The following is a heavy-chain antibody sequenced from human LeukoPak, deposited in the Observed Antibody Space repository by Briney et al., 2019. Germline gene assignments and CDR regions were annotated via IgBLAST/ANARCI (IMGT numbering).Heavy chain of an antibody. CDR3: ATDSLHYSDWIDY. D-gene: IGHD4-11*01. J-gene: IGHJ4*02. CDR1: GFTITNYW. Sequence: GGSLRLSCAASGFTITNYWLTWVRQAPGKGLEWVANINEAGSDRNYVDSVKGRFTISRDNAKNSVYLEMESVKAEDTAVYYCATDSLHYSDWIDYWGQGTLVTVSS. V-gene: IGHV3-7*01. CDR2: INEAGSDR.